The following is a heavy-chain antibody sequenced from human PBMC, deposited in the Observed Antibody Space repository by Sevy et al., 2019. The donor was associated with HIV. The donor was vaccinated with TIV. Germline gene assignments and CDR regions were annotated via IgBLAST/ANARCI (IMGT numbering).Heavy chain of an antibody. V-gene: IGHV3-23*01. D-gene: IGHD3-9*01. CDR2: ISGSGGST. CDR3: AKDTTYYDNLTGYYKFGEVDY. Sequence: GGSLRLSCAASGFTFSSYAMSWVRQAPGKGLEWVSAISGSGGSTYYADSVKGRFTISRDNSKNTLYLQMNSLRAEDTAVYYCAKDTTYYDNLTGYYKFGEVDYWGQGTLVTVSS. J-gene: IGHJ4*02. CDR1: GFTFSSYA.